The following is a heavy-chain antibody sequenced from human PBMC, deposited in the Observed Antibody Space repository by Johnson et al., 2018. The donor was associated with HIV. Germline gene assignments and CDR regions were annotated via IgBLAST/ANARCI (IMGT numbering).Heavy chain of an antibody. Sequence: VQLVESGGGVVRPGGSLILSSSASVFTFDDDVMSWVRQAPGHGLEWVSGINWNDGSTGYADSVKGRFTISRDNAKNSLYLKMNSLRAEDTALYYCASVRRGALDIWGQGTMVTVSS. CDR3: ASVRRGALDI. V-gene: IGHV3-20*03. J-gene: IGHJ3*02. CDR2: INWNDGST. CDR1: VFTFDDDV. D-gene: IGHD3-10*02.